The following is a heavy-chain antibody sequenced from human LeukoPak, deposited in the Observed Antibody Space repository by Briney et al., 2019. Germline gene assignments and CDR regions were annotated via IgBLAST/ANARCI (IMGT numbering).Heavy chain of an antibody. CDR3: ARVVQSTDSSGFYLPEYFQH. CDR2: IYHSGST. D-gene: IGHD3-22*01. J-gene: IGHJ1*01. V-gene: IGHV4-38-2*02. CDR1: GYSISSGYH. Sequence: SETLSLTCTVSGYSISSGYHWGWIRQPPGKGLEWIGSIYHSGSTYYNPSLKSRVTISVDTSKNQFSLKLRSVTAADTAVCYCARVVQSTDSSGFYLPEYFQHWGQGTLVTVSS.